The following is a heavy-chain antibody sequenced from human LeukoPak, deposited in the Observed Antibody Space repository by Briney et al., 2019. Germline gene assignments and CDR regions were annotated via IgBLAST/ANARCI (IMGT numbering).Heavy chain of an antibody. CDR1: GGTFSSYA. D-gene: IGHD2-15*01. V-gene: IGHV1-69*01. CDR3: ASPWEEGYCSGGSCYSFDY. J-gene: IGHJ4*02. CDR2: IIPIFGTA. Sequence: VKVSCKGSGGTFSSYAISWVRQGPGQGLGWMGGIIPIFGTATYAQKFQGRVTITADESTSTAYMELRSLRSEDTAVYYCASPWEEGYCSGGSCYSFDYWGQGTLVTVSS.